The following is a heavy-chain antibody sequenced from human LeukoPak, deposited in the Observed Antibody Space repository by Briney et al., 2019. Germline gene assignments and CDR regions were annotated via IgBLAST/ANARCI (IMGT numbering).Heavy chain of an antibody. CDR1: GFIFDDYA. D-gene: IGHD6-13*01. V-gene: IGHV3-9*01. CDR2: ISWNSGSI. J-gene: IGHJ4*02. Sequence: GGSLRLSCAASGFIFDDYAMHGVRQAPGKGLEWGSGISWNSGSIDYADSVKGRFTISRDNAKNSLYLQMNSLRAEDTAVYYCARVVYSSSWHDYWGQGTLVTVSS. CDR3: ARVVYSSSWHDY.